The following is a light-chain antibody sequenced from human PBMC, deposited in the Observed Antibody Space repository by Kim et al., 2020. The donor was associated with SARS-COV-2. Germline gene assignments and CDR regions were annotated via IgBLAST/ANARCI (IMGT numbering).Light chain of an antibody. CDR2: LNSDGSH. CDR1: SGHSCFA. V-gene: IGLV4-69*01. CDR3: QTWGTVV. J-gene: IGLJ2*01. Sequence: LGASVKLTCTLSSGHSCFAVAWHQQQPEKGPRYLMKLNSDGSHSKVEGIPDRFSGSSSGAERYLTISSLQSEDEADYYCQTWGTVVFGGGTQLTVL.